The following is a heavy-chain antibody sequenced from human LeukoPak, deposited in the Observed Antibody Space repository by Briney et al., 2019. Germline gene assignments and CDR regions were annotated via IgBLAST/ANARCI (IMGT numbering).Heavy chain of an antibody. V-gene: IGHV4-31*03. CDR2: IYYSGST. D-gene: IGHD5-18*01. CDR1: GGSISSGGYY. CDR3: ARENSYGFRIFDY. Sequence: SETLSLTCTVSGGSISSGGYYWSWIRQHPGKGLEWIGYIYYSGSTYYNPSLKSRVTISVGTSKNQFSLKLSSVTAADTAVYYCARENSYGFRIFDYWGQGTLVTVSS. J-gene: IGHJ4*02.